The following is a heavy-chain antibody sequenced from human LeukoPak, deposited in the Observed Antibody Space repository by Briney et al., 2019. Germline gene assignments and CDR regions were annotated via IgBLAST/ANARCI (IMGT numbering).Heavy chain of an antibody. D-gene: IGHD3-22*01. Sequence: GGSLRLSCAASGFTFSSYAMSWVRQAPGKGLEWVSAISGSGGSTYYADSVKGRFTISRDNSKNTLYLQMNSLRAEDTAVHYCARGLSVVVIAGFDYWGQGTLVTVSS. CDR1: GFTFSSYA. J-gene: IGHJ4*02. CDR3: ARGLSVVVIAGFDY. CDR2: ISGSGGST. V-gene: IGHV3-23*01.